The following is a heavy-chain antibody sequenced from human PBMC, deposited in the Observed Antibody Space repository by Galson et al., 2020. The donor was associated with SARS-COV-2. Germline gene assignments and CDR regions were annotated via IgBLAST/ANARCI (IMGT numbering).Heavy chain of an antibody. CDR3: ARDPAARRLGNYYYYGMDV. D-gene: IGHD6-6*01. J-gene: IGHJ6*02. V-gene: IGHV3-21*01. CDR2: ISSSSSYI. CDR1: GFTFSSYS. Sequence: GGSLRLSCAASGFTFSSYSMNWVRQAPGKGLEWVSSISSSSSYIYYADSVKGRFTISRDNAKNSLYLQMNSLRAEDTAVYYCARDPAARRLGNYYYYGMDVWGQGTTVTVSS.